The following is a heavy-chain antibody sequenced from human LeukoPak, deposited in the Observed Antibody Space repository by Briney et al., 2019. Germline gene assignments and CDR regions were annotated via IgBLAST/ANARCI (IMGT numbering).Heavy chain of an antibody. D-gene: IGHD3-22*01. J-gene: IGHJ4*02. CDR3: ARDRDFSAYFDY. Sequence: GGSLRLSXAASGFTVSSSYMSWVRQAPGKGLEWVSVIYNDGNTYYADSVKGRFTISRDNSKDTLYLQMNSLRAEDTAVYYCARDRDFSAYFDYWGQGTLVTVSS. CDR1: GFTVSSSY. CDR2: IYNDGNT. V-gene: IGHV3-53*01.